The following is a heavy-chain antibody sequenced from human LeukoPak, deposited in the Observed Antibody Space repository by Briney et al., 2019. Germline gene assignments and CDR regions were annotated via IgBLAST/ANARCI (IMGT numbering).Heavy chain of an antibody. V-gene: IGHV3-30*01. CDR3: ARGRIQLWLSAPYFDY. J-gene: IGHJ4*02. D-gene: IGHD5-18*01. Sequence: GRSLRLSCAASGFTFSSYATHWVRQAPGKGLEWVAVISYDGRNKYYPDSVKGRFTISRDNSKNTLYLQMNSLRAEDTAVYYCARGRIQLWLSAPYFDYWGQGTLVTVSS. CDR1: GFTFSSYA. CDR2: ISYDGRNK.